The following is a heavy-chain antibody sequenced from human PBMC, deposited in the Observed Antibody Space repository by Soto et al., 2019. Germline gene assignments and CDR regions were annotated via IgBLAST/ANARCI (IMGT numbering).Heavy chain of an antibody. CDR3: AKDPKRPRYSSGEIDY. Sequence: GGSLRLSCEASGFPFDNYAMSWVRQAPGKGLEWVSAISGGSPKEFYAESVKGRFTISRDNSKNTLYLQMNSLRAEDTAVYYCAKDPKRPRYSSGEIDYWGQGTLVTVSS. J-gene: IGHJ4*02. D-gene: IGHD6-19*01. CDR2: ISGGSPKE. CDR1: GFPFDNYA. V-gene: IGHV3-23*01.